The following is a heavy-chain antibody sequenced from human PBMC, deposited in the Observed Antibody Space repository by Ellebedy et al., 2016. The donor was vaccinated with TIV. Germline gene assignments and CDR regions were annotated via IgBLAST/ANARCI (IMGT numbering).Heavy chain of an antibody. CDR3: ARQDYGERGFDY. V-gene: IGHV4-59*08. D-gene: IGHD4-17*01. J-gene: IGHJ4*02. CDR1: GGSISSYY. CDR2: IYYSGST. Sequence: MPGGSLRLSCTVSGGSISSYYWSWIRQPPGKGLEWIGYIYYSGSTNYNPSLKSRVTISVDTSKNQFSLKLSSVTAADTAVYYCARQDYGERGFDYWGQGTLVTVSS.